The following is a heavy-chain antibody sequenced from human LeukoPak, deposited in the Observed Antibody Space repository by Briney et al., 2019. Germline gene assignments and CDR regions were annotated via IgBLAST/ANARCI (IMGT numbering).Heavy chain of an antibody. V-gene: IGHV1-69*04. J-gene: IGHJ6*03. D-gene: IGHD6-13*01. CDR1: GGTFSSYA. Sequence: GSSVKVSCKASGGTFSSYAISWVRQAPGQGLEWMGRIIPILGIANYAQKFQGRVTITADKSTGTAYMEVRTLRSDDTAIYYCARDALYSTTGLSYMDVWGKGTTVTVSS. CDR3: ARDALYSTTGLSYMDV. CDR2: IIPILGIA.